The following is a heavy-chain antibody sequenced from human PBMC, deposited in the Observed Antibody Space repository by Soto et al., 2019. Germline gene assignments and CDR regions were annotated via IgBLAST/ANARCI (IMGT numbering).Heavy chain of an antibody. V-gene: IGHV5-51*01. CDR3: ARHPPVFRFLEPPSYYYYVMDV. CDR2: IYPGDSDT. Sequence: PGESLKISCKGSGYSFTSYWIGWVRQMPGKGLEWMGIIYPGDSDTRYSPPFQGQVTISADKSISTAYLQWSSLKASDTAMYYCARHPPVFRFLEPPSYYYYVMDVWGQGTTVTVSS. J-gene: IGHJ6*02. D-gene: IGHD3-3*01. CDR1: GYSFTSYW.